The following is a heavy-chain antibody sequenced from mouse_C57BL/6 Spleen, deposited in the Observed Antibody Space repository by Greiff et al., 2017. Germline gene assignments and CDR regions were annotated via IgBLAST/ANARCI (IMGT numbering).Heavy chain of an antibody. Sequence: QVQLQQSGAELARPGASVKLSCTASGYTFTSYGISWVKQTTGQGLQWIGAIYPRSGNTYYHEKFKGQATLTADKSSSTAYMELRSLTSEDSAVXFCAIRGYDTVAAFDIWGTGTTLAVSS. CDR1: GYTFTSYG. V-gene: IGHV1-81*01. D-gene: IGHD1-1*01. CDR2: IYPRSGNT. CDR3: AIRGYDTVAAFDI. J-gene: IGHJ2*01.